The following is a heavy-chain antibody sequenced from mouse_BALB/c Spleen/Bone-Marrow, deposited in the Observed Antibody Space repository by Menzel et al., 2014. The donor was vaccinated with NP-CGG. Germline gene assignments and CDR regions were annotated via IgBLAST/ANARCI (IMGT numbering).Heavy chain of an antibody. CDR3: AAYYRYLAWFAY. Sequence: EVQLQQSGAELVKPGASVKLSCTASGFNIKDTYMHWVKQRPEQGLEWIGRIDPANGNTKYDPKFQGKATITADTSSHTAYLQLSSLTSEDTAVYYCAAYYRYLAWFAYWGQGTLVTVSA. V-gene: IGHV14-3*02. CDR2: IDPANGNT. D-gene: IGHD2-14*01. CDR1: GFNIKDTY. J-gene: IGHJ3*01.